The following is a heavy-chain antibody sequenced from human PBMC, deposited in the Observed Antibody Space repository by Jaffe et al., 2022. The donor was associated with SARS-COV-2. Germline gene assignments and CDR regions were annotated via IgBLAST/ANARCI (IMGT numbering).Heavy chain of an antibody. V-gene: IGHV3-30-3*01. CDR3: ARESLGGYSYGHWAFDI. J-gene: IGHJ3*02. CDR1: GFTFSSYA. Sequence: QVQLVESGGGVVQPGRSLRLSCAASGFTFSSYAMHWVRQAPGKGLEWVAVISYDGSNKYYADSVKGRFTISRDNSKNTLYLQMNSLRAEDTAVYYCARESLGGYSYGHWAFDIWGQGTMVTVSS. D-gene: IGHD5-18*01. CDR2: ISYDGSNK.